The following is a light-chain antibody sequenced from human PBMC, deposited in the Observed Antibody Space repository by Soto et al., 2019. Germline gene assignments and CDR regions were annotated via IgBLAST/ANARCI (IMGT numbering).Light chain of an antibody. J-gene: IGLJ2*01. CDR1: SSDVGNYNY. V-gene: IGLV2-8*01. CDR2: EVN. Sequence: QSALTQPPSASGSPGQSVTISCTGTSSDVGNYNYVSWYQQYPGKAPKLMIYEVNKRPSGVPDRFSGSKSGNTASLTVSGLQAEDEADYYCPSYAAGKTVVFGGGTKLTVL. CDR3: PSYAAGKTVV.